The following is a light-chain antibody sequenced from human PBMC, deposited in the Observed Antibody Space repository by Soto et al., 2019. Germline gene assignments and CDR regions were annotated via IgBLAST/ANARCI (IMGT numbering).Light chain of an antibody. V-gene: IGKV4-1*01. CDR1: QSVLYTSNNKYY. CDR2: WAS. Sequence: DIVMTQSPDSLAVSLGERATINCKSSQSVLYTSNNKYYLAWYQQTPGQPPKLLIYWASTRDSGVPDRFSGSGSGTDFTLTISSLQAEDVAVYYCQQYYSTPYTFGQGTKLEI. CDR3: QQYYSTPYT. J-gene: IGKJ2*01.